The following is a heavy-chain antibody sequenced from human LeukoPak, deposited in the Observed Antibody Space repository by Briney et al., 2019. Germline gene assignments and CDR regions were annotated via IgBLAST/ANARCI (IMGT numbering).Heavy chain of an antibody. V-gene: IGHV1-69*13. CDR2: IIPIFGTA. Sequence: SVKVSCKASGYTFSTYGISWVRQAPGQGLEWMGGIIPIFGTANYAQKFQGRVTITADESTSTAYMELSSLRSEDTAVYYCAIGKRRITMIVVVILDVWGQGTTVTVSS. CDR1: GYTFSTYG. CDR3: AIGKRRITMIVVVILDV. D-gene: IGHD3-22*01. J-gene: IGHJ6*02.